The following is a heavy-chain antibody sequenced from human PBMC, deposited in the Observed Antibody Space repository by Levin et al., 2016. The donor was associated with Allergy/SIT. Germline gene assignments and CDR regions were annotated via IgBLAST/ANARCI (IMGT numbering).Heavy chain of an antibody. J-gene: IGHJ4*02. D-gene: IGHD3-22*01. CDR2: VSTTGNS. Sequence: SETLSLTCTVSGDSINSAYYYWSLIRQPAGRGLEWIGRVSTTGNSNYNPSLKSRVTISLDTSKNQFSLKLSSVTAADTAVYYCARGFTYYYDSSGYLDYWGQGTLVTVSS. CDR1: GDSINSAYYY. V-gene: IGHV4-61*02. CDR3: ARGFTYYYDSSGYLDY.